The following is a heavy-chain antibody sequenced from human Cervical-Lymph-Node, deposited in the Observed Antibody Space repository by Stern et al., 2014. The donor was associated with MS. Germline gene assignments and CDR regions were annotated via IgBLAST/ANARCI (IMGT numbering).Heavy chain of an antibody. CDR2: IYSGGSA. Sequence: EVQLVESGGGLVQPGGSLRLSCAAYGFTFSITYMSWVRQAPGKGLEWVSAIYSGGSAYYADSVKGRFTISRDNSKNTLYLQMNSLRDEDMAVYYCVIHLGFDFWGQGTLVTVSS. V-gene: IGHV3-66*02. CDR3: VIHLGFDF. J-gene: IGHJ4*02. CDR1: GFTFSITY. D-gene: IGHD7-27*01.